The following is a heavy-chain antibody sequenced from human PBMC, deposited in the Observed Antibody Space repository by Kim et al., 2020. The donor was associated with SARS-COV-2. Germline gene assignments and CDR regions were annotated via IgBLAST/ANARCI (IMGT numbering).Heavy chain of an antibody. J-gene: IGHJ6*02. CDR2: IYYSGST. D-gene: IGHD3-10*01. V-gene: IGHV4-30-2*01. CDR1: GGSISSGGYS. CDR3: ARGYGSGSPYGMDV. Sequence: SETLSLTCAVSGGSISSGGYSWSWIRQPPGKGLEWIGYIYYSGSTYYNPSLKSRVTISVDRSKNQFSLKLSSVTAADTALYYCARGYGSGSPYGMDVWGQGTTFTVSS.